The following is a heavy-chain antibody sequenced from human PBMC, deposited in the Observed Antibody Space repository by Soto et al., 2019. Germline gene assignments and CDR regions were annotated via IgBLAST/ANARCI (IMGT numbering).Heavy chain of an antibody. V-gene: IGHV3-23*01. CDR3: AKGRSYYYYYGVDV. CDR2: IIDSGGST. J-gene: IGHJ6*02. CDR1: GFTFSSCA. Sequence: GGSLRLSFAASGFTFSSCAMGWVRQAPGKGLEWVSDIIDSGGSTYYADSVKGRFTISRDNSKSTLYLQMNSLRAEDTALYYSAKGRSYYYYYGVDVWGQGTTVTVSS.